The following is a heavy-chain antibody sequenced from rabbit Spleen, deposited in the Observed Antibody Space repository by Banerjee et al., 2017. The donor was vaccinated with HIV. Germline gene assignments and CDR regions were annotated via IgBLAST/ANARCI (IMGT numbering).Heavy chain of an antibody. V-gene: IGHV1S47*01. J-gene: IGHJ4*01. D-gene: IGHD1-1*01. Sequence: QQQLVESGGGLVQPGGSLKLSCKASEFDFSSYGVSWVRQAPGKGLEWIGYIDLVFGRTYYANWVNGRFTISSHNAQNTLYVQLNSLTVADTATYFCVRGASSSGYYSLWGPGTLVTVS. CDR1: EFDFSSYG. CDR2: IDLVFGRT. CDR3: VRGASSSGYYSL.